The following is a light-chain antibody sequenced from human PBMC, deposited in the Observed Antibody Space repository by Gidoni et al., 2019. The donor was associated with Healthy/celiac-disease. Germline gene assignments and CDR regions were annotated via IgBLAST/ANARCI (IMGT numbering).Light chain of an antibody. J-gene: IGKJ4*01. CDR2: GAS. Sequence: EIVMTQSPATLSVSPGERATLSCRASQSVSSNLAWYQQKPGQAPRLLIYGASTRPTGIPARFSGSGSGTEFTLTISSLQSEDVAVDYCQQYNNWPPLTFGGGTKVEIK. V-gene: IGKV3-15*01. CDR1: QSVSSN. CDR3: QQYNNWPPLT.